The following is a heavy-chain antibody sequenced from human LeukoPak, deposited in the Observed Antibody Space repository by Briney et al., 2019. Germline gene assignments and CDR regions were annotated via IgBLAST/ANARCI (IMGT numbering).Heavy chain of an antibody. CDR2: IKQDGSEK. Sequence: PGGSLRLSCAASGFTFSSYWMSWVRQAPGKGLEWVANIKQDGSEKYYVDSVKGRFTISRDNAKNSLYLQMNSLRAEDTAVYYCARALNYDSSGYYPTWGQGTLVTVSS. D-gene: IGHD3-22*01. V-gene: IGHV3-7*01. CDR1: GFTFSSYW. CDR3: ARALNYDSSGYYPT. J-gene: IGHJ5*02.